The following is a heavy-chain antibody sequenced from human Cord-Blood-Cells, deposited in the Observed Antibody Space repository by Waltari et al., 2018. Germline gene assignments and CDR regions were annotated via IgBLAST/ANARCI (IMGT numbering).Heavy chain of an antibody. CDR3: ARRPPPYSGSYYWFDP. CDR2: INHSGST. J-gene: IGHJ5*02. D-gene: IGHD1-26*01. Sequence: QVQLQQWGAGLLKPSETLSLTCAVYGGSFSGYYWSWIRQPPGKGREWIGEINHSGSTNYHPSLKSRVTISVDTSKNQFSLKLSSVTAADTAVYYCARRPPPYSGSYYWFDPWGQGTLVTVSS. CDR1: GGSFSGYY. V-gene: IGHV4-34*01.